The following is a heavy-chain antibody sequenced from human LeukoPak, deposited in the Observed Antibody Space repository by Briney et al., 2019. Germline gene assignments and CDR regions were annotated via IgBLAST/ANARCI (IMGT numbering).Heavy chain of an antibody. CDR3: ARVSVDCSGGSCSHLPTYYYYYYMDV. V-gene: IGHV1-18*01. CDR1: GYTFTSYG. Sequence: GASVKVSCKASGYTFTSYGISWVRQAPGQGLEWMGWISAYNGNTNYAQKLQGRVTMTTDTSTSTAYMELSSLRSEDTAVYYCARVSVDCSGGSCSHLPTYYYYYYMDVWGKGTTVTISS. J-gene: IGHJ6*03. D-gene: IGHD2-15*01. CDR2: ISAYNGNT.